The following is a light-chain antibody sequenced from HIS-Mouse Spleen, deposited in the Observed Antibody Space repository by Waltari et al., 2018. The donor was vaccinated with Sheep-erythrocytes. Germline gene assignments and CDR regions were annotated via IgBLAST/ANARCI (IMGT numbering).Light chain of an antibody. J-gene: IGLJ3*02. CDR2: DHN. Sequence: QSVLTQPPSVSAAPGQKVTISCSGSSPNIGNNYVSWYQQLPGTAPKLHIYDHNRRLAGIPDRVSGSKSGTSATLGITGLQTGDEADYYCGTWDSSLSAGRVFGGGTKLTVL. CDR1: SPNIGNNY. V-gene: IGLV1-51*01. CDR3: GTWDSSLSAGRV.